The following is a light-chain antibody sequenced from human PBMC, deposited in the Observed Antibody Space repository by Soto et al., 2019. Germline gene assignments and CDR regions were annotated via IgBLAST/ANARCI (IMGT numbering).Light chain of an antibody. CDR3: QKRSNWPVT. V-gene: IGKV3D-20*02. CDR2: DAS. CDR1: QTVRNNY. Sequence: EIVLTQYPGTLSFSPGDSATLSCRASQTVRNNYLAWYQQKPGQAPRLLIYDASSRATGIPDRFSGGGSGTDLTLTISRLGPEDFAVYYCQKRSNWPVTFGPGTKVDIK. J-gene: IGKJ3*01.